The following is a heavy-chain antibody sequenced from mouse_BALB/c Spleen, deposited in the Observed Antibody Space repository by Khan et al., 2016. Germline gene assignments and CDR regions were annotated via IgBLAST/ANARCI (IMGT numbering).Heavy chain of an antibody. D-gene: IGHD2-2*01. CDR2: IWGDGST. CDR1: GFSIIAYG. Sequence: VQLQESGPGLVAPSQSLSITCTVSGFSIIAYGVNWVRQPPGKGLEWLGMIWGDGSTDYNSALKSRLNITKDNSRSQVFLKMNSLRTDDTAKYXCARDGWGYYAMDYWGQGTSVTVSS. V-gene: IGHV2-6-7*01. CDR3: ARDGWGYYAMDY. J-gene: IGHJ4*01.